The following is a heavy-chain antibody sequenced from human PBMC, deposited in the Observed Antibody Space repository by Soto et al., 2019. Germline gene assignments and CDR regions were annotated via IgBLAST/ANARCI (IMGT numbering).Heavy chain of an antibody. CDR2: IIPMFGTA. V-gene: IGHV1-69*12. CDR3: ASGIQLWLRRINTGYSG. CDR1: GGTFSTYA. Sequence: QVQLVQSGAEVKKPESSVKVSCKAPGGTFSTYAISWVRQAPGQGLEWMGGIIPMFGTANYAQRFQDRVTITADESTNTAYMELSSLGSEDTAVYFCASGIQLWLRRINTGYSGWGQGTLVTVSS. D-gene: IGHD5-18*01. J-gene: IGHJ4*02.